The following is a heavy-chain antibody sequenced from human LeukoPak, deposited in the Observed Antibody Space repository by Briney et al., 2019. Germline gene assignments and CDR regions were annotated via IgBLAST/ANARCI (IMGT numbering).Heavy chain of an antibody. CDR2: MRSSGSTI. CDR1: GFTFSDYY. J-gene: IGHJ6*03. CDR3: ARRGLQHTAAAGNGFYYYYYYMDV. D-gene: IGHD6-13*01. V-gene: IGHV3-11*04. Sequence: GGSLRLSCAASGFTFSDYYMNWIRQAPGKGLEWIASMRSSGSTIKYADSVKGRFTISRDNAKNSLYLQMNSLRAEDTAVYYCARRGLQHTAAAGNGFYYYYYYMDVWGKGTTVTVSS.